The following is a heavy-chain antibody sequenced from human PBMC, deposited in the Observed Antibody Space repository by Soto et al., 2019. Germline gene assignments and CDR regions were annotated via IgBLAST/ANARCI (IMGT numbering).Heavy chain of an antibody. J-gene: IGHJ5*02. D-gene: IGHD6-13*01. Sequence: SETLSLTCGVSGGTIRSPDWWTWVRQPPGKGLEWSGEIFQSGSTNYTPSLESRVTISVDKSKTQFSLTLTSVTAADTAVYFCARGRGRYSSSWSWFDPWGQGILVTVS. CDR2: IFQSGST. CDR1: GGTIRSPDW. V-gene: IGHV4-4*02. CDR3: ARGRGRYSSSWSWFDP.